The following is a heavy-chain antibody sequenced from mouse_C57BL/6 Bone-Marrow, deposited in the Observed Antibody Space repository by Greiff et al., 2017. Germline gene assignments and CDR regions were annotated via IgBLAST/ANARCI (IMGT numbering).Heavy chain of an antibody. CDR2: IDPSASYT. Sequence: VQLQQPGAELVRPGTSVKLSCKASGYTFTSYWMHWVKQRPGQGLEWIGVIDPSASYTNYNQKFKGKATLTVDTSSSTAYMQLSSLTSVDSAVYYCARRRYSNYDYYAMDDWGQGTSVTVAS. J-gene: IGHJ4*01. CDR3: ARRRYSNYDYYAMDD. V-gene: IGHV1-59*01. CDR1: GYTFTSYW. D-gene: IGHD2-5*01.